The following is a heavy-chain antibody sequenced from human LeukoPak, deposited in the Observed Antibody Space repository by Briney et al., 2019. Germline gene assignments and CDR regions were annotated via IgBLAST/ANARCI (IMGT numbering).Heavy chain of an antibody. D-gene: IGHD2-15*01. V-gene: IGHV1-2*02. CDR3: ARETLGYCSGSSCYGSWFDP. CDR1: GYTFTGYY. Sequence: ASVKVSCKASGYTFTGYYMHWVRQAPGQGLEWMGWINPNSGGTNYAQKFQGRVTMTRDTSTSTVYMELSSLRSEDTAVYYCARETLGYCSGSSCYGSWFDPWGQGTLVTVSS. J-gene: IGHJ5*02. CDR2: INPNSGGT.